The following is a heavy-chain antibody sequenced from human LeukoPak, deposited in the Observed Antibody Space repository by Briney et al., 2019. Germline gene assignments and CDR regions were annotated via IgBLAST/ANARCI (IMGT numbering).Heavy chain of an antibody. J-gene: IGHJ5*02. V-gene: IGHV1-18*01. CDR2: ISPYDGDT. D-gene: IGHD2-15*01. CDR1: GYTFAIYG. CDR3: ARDYCTRGGNCYKEDLFDP. Sequence: ASVKVSCKASGYTFAIYGISWVRQAPGQGLEWMAWISPYDGDTNYAQNFEGRVTMTTETSTSTAYMELRSLRSDDTAIYYCARDYCTRGGNCYKEDLFDPWGQGTLVTVSS.